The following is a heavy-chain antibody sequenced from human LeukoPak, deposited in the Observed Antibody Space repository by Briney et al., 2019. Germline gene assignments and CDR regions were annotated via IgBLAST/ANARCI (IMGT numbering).Heavy chain of an antibody. Sequence: PSETLSLTCTVSGGSISSSSYYWGWIRQPPGKGLEWIGSIYYSGSTYYNPSLKSRVTVSVDTSKNQFSLKLSPVTAADTAVYYCAREGGGYDFWSGYYTGRGYMDVWGKGTTVTVSS. V-gene: IGHV4-39*07. CDR2: IYYSGST. D-gene: IGHD3-3*01. CDR1: GGSISSSSYY. J-gene: IGHJ6*03. CDR3: AREGGGYDFWSGYYTGRGYMDV.